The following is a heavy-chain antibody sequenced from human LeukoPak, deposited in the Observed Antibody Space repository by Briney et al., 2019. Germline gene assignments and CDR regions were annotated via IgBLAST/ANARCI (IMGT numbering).Heavy chain of an antibody. V-gene: IGHV1-3*01. CDR2: INAGNGNT. CDR3: ARTGLPTYLRFLELGQEDY. J-gene: IGHJ4*02. D-gene: IGHD3-3*01. Sequence: ASVKVSCKASGYTFTSYAMHWVRQAPGQRLEWMGWINAGNGNTKYSQKFQGRVTITRDTSASTAYMELSSLRSEDTAVYYCARTGLPTYLRFLELGQEDYWGQGTLVTVSS. CDR1: GYTFTSYA.